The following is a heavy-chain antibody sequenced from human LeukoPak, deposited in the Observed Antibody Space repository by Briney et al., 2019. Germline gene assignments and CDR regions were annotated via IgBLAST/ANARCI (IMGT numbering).Heavy chain of an antibody. V-gene: IGHV4-39*01. D-gene: IGHD2/OR15-2a*01. Sequence: SETLSLTCTVSGGSISSSSYYWGWIRQPPGKGLEWIGSISSGGSTYYNPSLKSRVTISVDTSKNQFSLKLSSVTAADTAVYYCARPSGSARYSFFDYWGQGTLVTVSS. CDR3: ARPSGSARYSFFDY. CDR1: GGSISSSSYY. CDR2: ISSGGST. J-gene: IGHJ4*02.